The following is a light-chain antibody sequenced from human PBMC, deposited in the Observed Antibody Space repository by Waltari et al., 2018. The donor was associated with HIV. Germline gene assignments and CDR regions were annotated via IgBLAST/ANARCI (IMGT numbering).Light chain of an antibody. Sequence: QSALTQPRSVSGSPGQSVTISCTGTSSDIGYFDYVSWYQQYPGKAPKVIIYGVSQRPSGVPVRFTASKSGITASLTISGLQDEDEADYYCCSYAGTYTYVFGTGTTVTVL. CDR2: GVS. V-gene: IGLV2-11*01. CDR3: CSYAGTYTYV. CDR1: SSDIGYFDY. J-gene: IGLJ1*01.